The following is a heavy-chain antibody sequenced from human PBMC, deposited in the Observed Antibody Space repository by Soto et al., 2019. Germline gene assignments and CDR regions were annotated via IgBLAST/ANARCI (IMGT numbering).Heavy chain of an antibody. CDR1: GDSVTRSNW. CDR3: ASSGWSEDFYYYYGMDV. J-gene: IGHJ6*02. CDR2: IYHGGNT. D-gene: IGHD6-19*01. V-gene: IGHV4-4*02. Sequence: SETLSLTCTVSGDSVTRSNWWSWVRQSPGKGLEWIGEIYHGGNTKYNPSLKSRVTISVDKSKNQFSLHLTSVTAADTAVYYCASSGWSEDFYYYYGMDVWGQGTTVTVSS.